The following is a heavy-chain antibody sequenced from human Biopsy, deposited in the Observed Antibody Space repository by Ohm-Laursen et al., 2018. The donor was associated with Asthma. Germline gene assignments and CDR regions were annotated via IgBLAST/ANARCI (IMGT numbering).Heavy chain of an antibody. J-gene: IGHJ3*02. Sequence: SLRLSCAASGFSFSNFAIHWARQAPGKGLEWVGVISKDASTQDYADSVKGRFTMARDNSKNTLDLQMNSLREEDTAVYYCVRDGTDDAFDIWGQGTVVSVSS. CDR2: ISKDASTQ. CDR1: GFSFSNFA. D-gene: IGHD1-1*01. CDR3: VRDGTDDAFDI. V-gene: IGHV3-30*01.